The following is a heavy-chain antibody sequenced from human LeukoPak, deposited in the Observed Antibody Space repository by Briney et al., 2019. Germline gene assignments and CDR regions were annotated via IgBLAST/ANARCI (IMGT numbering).Heavy chain of an antibody. V-gene: IGHV1-46*01. D-gene: IGHD2-2*01. CDR3: ARDRGGQFSSRGDGFFDY. CDR1: GYTFTSYY. CDR2: INPSGGST. Sequence: ASVKVSCKASGYTFTSYYMHWVRQAPGQGLEWMGIINPSGGSTSYSQKFQGRVTMTRDTSISTAYMELSRLRSDDTAVYYCARDRGGQFSSRGDGFFDYWGQGTLVTVSS. J-gene: IGHJ4*02.